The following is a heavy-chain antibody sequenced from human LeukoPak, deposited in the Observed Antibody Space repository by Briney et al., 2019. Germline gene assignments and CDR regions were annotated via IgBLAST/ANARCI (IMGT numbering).Heavy chain of an antibody. J-gene: IGHJ4*02. CDR3: ARSGGFGDFDY. V-gene: IGHV3-21*01. Sequence: PGGSLRLSCAASGFIFSSYSMNWVRQAPGKGLEWVSSISSSSSHIYYADSVKGRFTISRDNAKNSLYLQMNSLRAEDTAVYYCARSGGFGDFDYWGQGTLVTVSS. D-gene: IGHD3-10*01. CDR2: ISSSSSHI. CDR1: GFIFSSYS.